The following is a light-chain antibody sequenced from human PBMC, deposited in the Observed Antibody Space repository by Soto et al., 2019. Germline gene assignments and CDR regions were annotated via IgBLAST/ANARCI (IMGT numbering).Light chain of an antibody. Sequence: QSALTQPASVSGSPGQSITISCTGTSNDVGSYDYLSWYQQHPGKAPKLMIYEVTNRPSGVSNRFSGSKSGNTASLTISGLQAEDEADYYCSSYTSSGTLVFGGGTKLTVL. J-gene: IGLJ2*01. CDR3: SSYTSSGTLV. CDR2: EVT. V-gene: IGLV2-14*01. CDR1: SNDVGSYDY.